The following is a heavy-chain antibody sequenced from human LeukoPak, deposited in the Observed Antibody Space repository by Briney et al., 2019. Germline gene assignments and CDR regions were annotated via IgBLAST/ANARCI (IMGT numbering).Heavy chain of an antibody. CDR3: AELGITMIGGV. CDR1: GFTFSSYE. Sequence: GGSLRLSCAASGFTFSSYEMNWVRQAPGKGLEWVAYISSRGSTIYYADSVKGRFTISRDNAKNSLYLQMNSLRAEDTAVYYCAELGITMIGGVWGKGTTVTISS. D-gene: IGHD3-10*02. CDR2: ISSRGSTI. V-gene: IGHV3-48*03. J-gene: IGHJ6*04.